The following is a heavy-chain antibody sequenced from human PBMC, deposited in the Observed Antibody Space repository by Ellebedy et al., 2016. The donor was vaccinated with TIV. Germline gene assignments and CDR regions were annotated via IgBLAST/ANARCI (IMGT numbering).Heavy chain of an antibody. Sequence: SETLSLTCAVYGGSFDVYYWSWIRQPPGKGLEWIGVINHSGSTNYNPSLKSRVAISVDTSKNQFSLKMSSVTAADTAVYYCARVGGDLAGFRSYDYWGRGTLVTVSS. CDR2: INHSGST. CDR1: GGSFDVYY. CDR3: ARVGGDLAGFRSYDY. D-gene: IGHD3-9*01. V-gene: IGHV4-34*01. J-gene: IGHJ4*02.